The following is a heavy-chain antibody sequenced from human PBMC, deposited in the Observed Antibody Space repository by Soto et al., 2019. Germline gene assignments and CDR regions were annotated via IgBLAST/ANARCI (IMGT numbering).Heavy chain of an antibody. CDR3: AKGVVVATTSFQH. CDR1: GFTFSSYG. J-gene: IGHJ1*01. D-gene: IGHD2-15*01. Sequence: QVQLVESGGGVVQPGRSLRLSCAASGFTFSSYGMHWVRQAPGKGLEWVAVISYDGSDKYYADSVKGRFTISRDNSNNTLYLQMDSLRAEDTAVYYCAKGVVVATTSFQHGGKGTLFTVSS. CDR2: ISYDGSDK. V-gene: IGHV3-30*18.